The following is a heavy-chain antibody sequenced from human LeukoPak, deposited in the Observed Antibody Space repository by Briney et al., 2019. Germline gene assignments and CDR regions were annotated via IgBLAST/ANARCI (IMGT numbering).Heavy chain of an antibody. V-gene: IGHV3-7*01. Sequence: GGSLRLSCAASGFTLSTHWMTWVRQAPGKGLEGVANINQDGSAKYYVDSVKVRFTSSRDNAKNYMYLQMNSLKAEDTAVYYCARWEIRGTAHQLDYWGQGTLVTVSS. CDR3: ARWEIRGTAHQLDY. CDR2: INQDGSAK. D-gene: IGHD1-26*01. CDR1: GFTLSTHW. J-gene: IGHJ4*02.